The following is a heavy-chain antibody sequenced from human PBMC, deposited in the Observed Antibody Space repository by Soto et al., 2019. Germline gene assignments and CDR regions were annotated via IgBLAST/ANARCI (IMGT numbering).Heavy chain of an antibody. D-gene: IGHD5-18*01. V-gene: IGHV4-39*01. Sequence: SETLSLTCTVSGGSISSGGYYWSWIRQHPGKGLEWIGYIYYSGSTYYNPSLKSRVTISVDTSKNQFSLKLSSVTAADTAVYYCARRDTAMGLYYYYGMDVWGQGTTVTVSS. CDR1: GGSISSGGYY. CDR3: ARRDTAMGLYYYYGMDV. CDR2: IYYSGST. J-gene: IGHJ6*02.